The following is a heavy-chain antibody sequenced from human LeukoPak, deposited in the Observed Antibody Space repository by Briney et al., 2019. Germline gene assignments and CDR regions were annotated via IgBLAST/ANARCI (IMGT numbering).Heavy chain of an antibody. CDR1: GFTFSSYG. CDR2: ISGSGDST. J-gene: IGHJ2*01. CDR3: AKVGRRDYWYFDL. V-gene: IGHV3-23*01. Sequence: PGGSLRLSCAASGFTFSSYGMSWVRQAPGKWLEWVSAISGSGDSTYSADSVKGRFTISRDNSKNTLDLQMNSLRAEDTAVYYCAKVGRRDYWYFDLWGRGTLVTVSS.